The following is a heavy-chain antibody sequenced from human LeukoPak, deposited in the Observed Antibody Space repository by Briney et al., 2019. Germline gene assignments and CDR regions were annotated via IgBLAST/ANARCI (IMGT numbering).Heavy chain of an antibody. J-gene: IGHJ4*02. CDR3: ARDRVGSGWPRPWYFEF. Sequence: ASVKVSCKPSGYIFTVYYLHWVRQAPGQGLEWMGWINPNTGATIYAEKFQGRVTMTRDTSIDTAYMEIRSLRSDDTAVYYCARDRVGSGWPRPWYFEFWGQGTLITVSS. V-gene: IGHV1-2*02. CDR1: GYIFTVYY. CDR2: INPNTGAT. D-gene: IGHD6-19*01.